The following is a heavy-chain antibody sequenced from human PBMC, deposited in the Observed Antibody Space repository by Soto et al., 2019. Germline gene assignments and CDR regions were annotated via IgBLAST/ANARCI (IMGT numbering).Heavy chain of an antibody. D-gene: IGHD3-22*01. J-gene: IGHJ3*02. V-gene: IGHV4-39*01. CDR1: GGSISSYY. CDR2: IYYSGST. CDR3: ARHRHYDSSVAFDI. Sequence: TSETLSLTCTVSGGSISSYYWGWIRQPPGKGLEWIGSIYYSGSTYYNPSLKSRVTISVDTSKNQFSLKLSSVTAADTAVYYCARHRHYDSSVAFDIWGQGTMVTVSS.